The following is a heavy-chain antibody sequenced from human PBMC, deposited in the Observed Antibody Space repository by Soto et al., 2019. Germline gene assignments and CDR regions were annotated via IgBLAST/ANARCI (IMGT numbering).Heavy chain of an antibody. Sequence: NLSDTLSLTCTVSGGSISTYYWNWVRQPPGKGLEWIGNIYYTGSTNYNPSLKSRVTISVDTSKNQFSLKLTSVTAADTAVYYCARPSVAVTWGPFDYWGQGTLVTVSS. CDR1: GGSISTYY. V-gene: IGHV4-59*07. CDR2: IYYTGST. CDR3: ARPSVAVTWGPFDY. J-gene: IGHJ4*02. D-gene: IGHD6-19*01.